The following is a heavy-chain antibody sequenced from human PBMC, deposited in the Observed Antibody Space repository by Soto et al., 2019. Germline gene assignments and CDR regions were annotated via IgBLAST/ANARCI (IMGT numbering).Heavy chain of an antibody. D-gene: IGHD3-9*01. CDR1: GGSISSGGYS. CDR2: IYHSGST. CDR3: ARGDYDILTATTGDLRWFDP. Sequence: QLQLQESGSGLVKPSQTLSLTCAVSGGSISSGGYSWSWIRQPPGKGLEWIGYIYHSGSTYYNPSLKSRVTISVDRSKNQFSLKLSSVTAADTAVYYCARGDYDILTATTGDLRWFDPWGQGTLVTVSS. J-gene: IGHJ5*02. V-gene: IGHV4-30-2*01.